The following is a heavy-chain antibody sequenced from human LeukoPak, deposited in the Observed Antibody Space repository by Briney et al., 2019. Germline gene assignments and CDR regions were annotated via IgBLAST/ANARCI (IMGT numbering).Heavy chain of an antibody. D-gene: IGHD3-10*01. CDR1: GFTFSSYA. CDR3: ARDLGGGWFDP. Sequence: PGGSLRLSCAASGFTFSSYAMSWVRQAPGKGLEWVSSISSSSTYIYYADSLKGRFTISRDNAKNSLYLQMNSLRAEDTAVYYCARDLGGGWFDPWGQGTLVTVSS. J-gene: IGHJ5*02. CDR2: ISSSSTYI. V-gene: IGHV3-21*01.